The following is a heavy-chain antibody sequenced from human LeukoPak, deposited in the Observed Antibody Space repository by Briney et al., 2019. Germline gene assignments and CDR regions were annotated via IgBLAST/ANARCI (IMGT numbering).Heavy chain of an antibody. V-gene: IGHV5-51*01. CDR3: ARKSRHAFDI. J-gene: IGHJ3*02. Sequence: SLQISXQGSGSSFTSYWIGWVRQLHGKGLEWMGIIYPGDSDTRYSPSFQGQVTISADKSISTAYLQWSSLKASDTAMYYCARKSRHAFDIWGQGTMVTVSS. CDR2: IYPGDSDT. CDR1: GSSFTSYW.